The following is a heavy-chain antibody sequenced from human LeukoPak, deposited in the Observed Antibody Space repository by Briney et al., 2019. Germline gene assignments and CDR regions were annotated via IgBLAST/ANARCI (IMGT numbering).Heavy chain of an antibody. CDR2: ISYDGSNK. D-gene: IGHD3-10*01. CDR3: ARGSDYYYGMDA. CDR1: GFTFSSYA. J-gene: IGHJ6*02. V-gene: IGHV3-30-3*01. Sequence: GGSLRLSCAASGFTFSSYAMHWVRQAPGKGLEWVAIISYDGSNKYYANSVKGRFTISRDNSKNTLYLQMNSLRAEDTAVYYCARGSDYYYGMDAWGPGTTVTVSS.